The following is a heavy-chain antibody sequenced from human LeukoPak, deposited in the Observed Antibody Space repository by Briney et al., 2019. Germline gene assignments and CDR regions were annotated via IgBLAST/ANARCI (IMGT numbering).Heavy chain of an antibody. V-gene: IGHV3-21*01. CDR2: ISSSSSYI. CDR3: ARDDSSGYTDY. Sequence: GGSLRLSCAASGFTFSSYSMNWVRQAPGKGLEWVSSISSSSSYIYYADSVKGRFTISRDNAKNSLYLQMNSLRAEDTAVYYCARDDSSGYTDYWGQGTLVTVSS. J-gene: IGHJ4*02. D-gene: IGHD3-22*01. CDR1: GFTFSSYS.